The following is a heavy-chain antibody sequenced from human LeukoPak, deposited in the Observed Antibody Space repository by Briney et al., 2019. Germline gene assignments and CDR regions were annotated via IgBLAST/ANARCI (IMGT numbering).Heavy chain of an antibody. J-gene: IGHJ4*02. Sequence: ASVKVSCKASGYTFTSYGISWVRQAPEQGLEWMGWINPNSGGTNYAQKFQGRVTMTRDTSISTAYMELSRLRSDDTAVYYCARDEGAREFDYWGQGTLVTVSS. CDR3: ARDEGAREFDY. CDR2: INPNSGGT. CDR1: GYTFTSYG. V-gene: IGHV1-2*02. D-gene: IGHD1-26*01.